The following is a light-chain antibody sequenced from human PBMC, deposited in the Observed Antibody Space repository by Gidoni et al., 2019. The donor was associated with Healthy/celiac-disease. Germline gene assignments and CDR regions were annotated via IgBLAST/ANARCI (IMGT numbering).Light chain of an antibody. V-gene: IGLV1-40*01. CDR2: GNS. Sequence: QSVLTQPPSVSGAPGPRVTISCTGSSSNIGAGYDVHWYQQLPGTAPKLLIYGNSNRPSWVPDRFSGSKAGTSASLAITGLQAEDDADYYCQSYDSSLSGVFGGGTKLTVL. CDR3: QSYDSSLSGV. CDR1: SSNIGAGYD. J-gene: IGLJ3*02.